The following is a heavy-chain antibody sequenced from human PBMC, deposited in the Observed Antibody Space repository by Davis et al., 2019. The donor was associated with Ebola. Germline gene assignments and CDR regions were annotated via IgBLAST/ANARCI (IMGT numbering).Heavy chain of an antibody. D-gene: IGHD3-22*01. V-gene: IGHV2-5*02. J-gene: IGHJ4*02. Sequence: SGPTLVKPTQTLTLTCTFSGFSLSTSGVGVGWIRQPPGKALEWLALIYWDDDKRFSPSLKSRLTITKDTSKNQVVLTMTNMDPVDTATYYCTHWGALLPFDYWGQGSLVTVSS. CDR1: GFSLSTSGVG. CDR2: IYWDDDK. CDR3: THWGALLPFDY.